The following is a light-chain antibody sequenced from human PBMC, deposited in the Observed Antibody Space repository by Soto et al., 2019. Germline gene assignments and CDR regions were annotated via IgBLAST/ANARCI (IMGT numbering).Light chain of an antibody. CDR2: AAS. J-gene: IGKJ2*01. V-gene: IGKV1-39*01. Sequence: DIQMTQSPSSLSASVGDRVTITCRASQSISSYLNWYQQKPGKDPKLLIYAASSLQSGVPSRFSGSGSGTDFTLTISSLQPEDFANYYCQQSYSTPRTFGQGTKMEIK. CDR1: QSISSY. CDR3: QQSYSTPRT.